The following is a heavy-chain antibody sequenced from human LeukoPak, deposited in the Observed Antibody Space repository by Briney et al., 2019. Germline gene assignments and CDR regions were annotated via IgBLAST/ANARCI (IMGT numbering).Heavy chain of an antibody. D-gene: IGHD3-10*01. CDR2: ISGDGAST. V-gene: IGHV3-23*01. Sequence: GGSLRLSCAASGFTFAIHAMTWVRPAPGKGRAWVSGISGDGASTHYAESVKGQFTISRDNSQNTLFLQMNSLRVEDTAIYYCAKDSYVSGRPLHTFDVWGQGTMVTVSS. CDR1: GFTFAIHA. CDR3: AKDSYVSGRPLHTFDV. J-gene: IGHJ3*01.